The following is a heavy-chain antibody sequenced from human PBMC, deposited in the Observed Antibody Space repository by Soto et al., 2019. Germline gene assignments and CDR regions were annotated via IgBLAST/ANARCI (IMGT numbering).Heavy chain of an antibody. CDR3: ARDRNYVYYYYYYYMDV. V-gene: IGHV3-7*01. Sequence: GGSLRLSCAASGFTFSSYWMSWVRQAPGKGLEWVANIKQDGSEKYYVDSVKGRFTISRDNAKNSLYLQMNSLRAEDTAVYYCARDRNYVYYYYYYYMDVWGKGTTVTVSS. CDR1: GFTFSSYW. CDR2: IKQDGSEK. D-gene: IGHD1-7*01. J-gene: IGHJ6*03.